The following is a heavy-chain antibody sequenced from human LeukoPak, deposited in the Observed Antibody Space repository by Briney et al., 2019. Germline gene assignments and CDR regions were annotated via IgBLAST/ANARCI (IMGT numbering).Heavy chain of an antibody. CDR1: GFTFSSYG. CDR3: VKDNVDYYGSGSYIDY. CDR2: ISYDGSNK. J-gene: IGHJ4*02. V-gene: IGHV3-30*18. D-gene: IGHD3-10*01. Sequence: GGSLRLSCAASGFTFSSYGMHWVRQAPGKGLEWVAVISYDGSNKYYADSVKGRFTISRDNSKNTLYLQMNSLRAEDTAVYYCVKDNVDYYGSGSYIDYWGQGTLVTVSS.